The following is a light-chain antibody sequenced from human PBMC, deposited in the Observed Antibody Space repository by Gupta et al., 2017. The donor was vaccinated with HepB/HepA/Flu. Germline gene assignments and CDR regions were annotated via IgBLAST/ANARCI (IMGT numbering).Light chain of an antibody. CDR3: AAWDDSLNGVV. CDR1: SSNIGSNT. Sequence: QSVLLQPPSASGTPGQRVTISCSGSSSNIGSNTVNWYQQLPGTAPKLLIYSNNQRPSGVPDRFSGSKSGTSASLAISGLQSEDEADYYCAAWDDSLNGVVFGGGTKLTVL. CDR2: SNN. V-gene: IGLV1-44*01. J-gene: IGLJ2*01.